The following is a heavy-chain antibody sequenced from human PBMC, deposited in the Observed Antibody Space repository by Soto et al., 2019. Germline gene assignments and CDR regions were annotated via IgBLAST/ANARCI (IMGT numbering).Heavy chain of an antibody. CDR2: INHRGSI. V-gene: IGHV4-34*01. CDR1: GGSLSGSS. D-gene: IGHD2-21*02. Sequence: PSETLSLTCAISGGSLSGSSWNWIRQFPGKGLEWMGEINHRGSINYNPSVRSRVTISVDKSRNQFSLKLRSVTAADTAVYYCARLLAYCGGDCHSFAFDIWGQGTLVTVSS. J-gene: IGHJ3*02. CDR3: ARLLAYCGGDCHSFAFDI.